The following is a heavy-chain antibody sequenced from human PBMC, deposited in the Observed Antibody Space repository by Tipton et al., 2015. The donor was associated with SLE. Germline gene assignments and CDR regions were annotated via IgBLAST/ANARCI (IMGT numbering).Heavy chain of an antibody. V-gene: IGHV1-2*02. CDR2: INPNSGGT. CDR3: ARGHPRDAFDI. Sequence: QSGPEVKKPGASVKVSCKASGYTFTGYYMHWVRQAPGQGLEWMGWINPNSGGTNYAQKFQGRVTMTTDTSTSTAYMELRSLRSDDTAVYYCARGHPRDAFDIWGQGTMVTVSS. J-gene: IGHJ3*02. CDR1: GYTFTGYY.